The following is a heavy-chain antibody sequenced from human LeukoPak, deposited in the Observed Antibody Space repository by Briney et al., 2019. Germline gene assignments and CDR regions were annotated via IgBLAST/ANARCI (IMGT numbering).Heavy chain of an antibody. CDR3: ARFPPHYYDSSGYSPEGY. J-gene: IGHJ4*02. CDR1: GGSISSGGYY. D-gene: IGHD3-22*01. Sequence: PSETLSLTCTVSGGSISSGGYYWSWIRQHPGKGLEWIGYIYYSGSTYYNPSLKSRVTISVDTSKNQFPLKLSSVTAADTAVDYCARFPPHYYDSSGYSPEGYWGQGTLVTVSS. CDR2: IYYSGST. V-gene: IGHV4-31*03.